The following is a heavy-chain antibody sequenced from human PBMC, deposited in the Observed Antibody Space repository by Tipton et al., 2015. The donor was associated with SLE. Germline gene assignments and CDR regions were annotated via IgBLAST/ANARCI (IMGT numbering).Heavy chain of an antibody. J-gene: IGHJ5*02. CDR3: ARDSSGYYWFDP. D-gene: IGHD3-22*01. CDR1: GASMNSYF. CDR2: VYHLGTT. V-gene: IGHV4-59*01. Sequence: TLSLTCSVSGASMNSYFWSWIRQSPEKGLEWIGYVYHLGTTEYNPSLKSRVTISVDTSKNQFSLKLSSVTAADTAVYYCARDSSGYYWFDPWGQGTLVTVSS.